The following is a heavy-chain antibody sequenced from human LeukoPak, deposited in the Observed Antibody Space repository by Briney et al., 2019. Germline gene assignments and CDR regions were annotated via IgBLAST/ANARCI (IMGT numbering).Heavy chain of an antibody. V-gene: IGHV3-9*01. J-gene: IGHJ2*01. CDR3: AKGGHYSFFDI. CDR1: GFTFDDYA. Sequence: PGRSLRLSCAASGFTFDDYAMHWVRQAPGKGLEWVSGMSWNSGSIDYADSVKGRFTISRDNAKNSLYLQMDSLRAEDTAVYYCAKGGHYSFFDIWGRGTLLTVSS. CDR2: MSWNSGSI. D-gene: IGHD4-17*01.